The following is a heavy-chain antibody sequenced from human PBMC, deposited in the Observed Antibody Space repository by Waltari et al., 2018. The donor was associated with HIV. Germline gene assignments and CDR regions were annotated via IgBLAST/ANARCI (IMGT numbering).Heavy chain of an antibody. Sequence: EVQLLESGGGLVQPGGSLRLSCAASGFTFSSYAMSWVRHAPWKGLELVSAISGSGGSTYYADSVKGRFTISRDNSKNTLYLQMNSLRAEDTAVYYCAKDQYCSGGSCYSAAFDIWGQGTMVTVSS. V-gene: IGHV3-23*01. CDR3: AKDQYCSGGSCYSAAFDI. D-gene: IGHD2-15*01. CDR1: GFTFSSYA. J-gene: IGHJ3*02. CDR2: ISGSGGST.